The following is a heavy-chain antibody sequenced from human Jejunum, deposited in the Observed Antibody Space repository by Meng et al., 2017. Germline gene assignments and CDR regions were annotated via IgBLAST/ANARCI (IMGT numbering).Heavy chain of an antibody. D-gene: IGHD3-10*02. CDR3: ARLTYVRYFDY. CDR1: GDSITSGSYY. J-gene: IGHJ4*02. CDR2: IQHSGST. V-gene: IGHV4-39*01. Sequence: HLQLQESGPGLVKPSETLSLTCTVSGDSITSGSYYWAWIRQPPGTGLEWIGSIQHSGSTYYNPSLKSRVSLSVDRSKNQFSLNLNSVAAADTAVYYCARLTYVRYFDYWGQGTLVTVSS.